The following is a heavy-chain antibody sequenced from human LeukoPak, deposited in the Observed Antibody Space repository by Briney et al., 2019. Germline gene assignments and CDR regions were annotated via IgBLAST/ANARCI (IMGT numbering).Heavy chain of an antibody. CDR2: IRYDGSNK. CDR1: GYTFTSYG. CDR3: AKGGDIVVVPADP. J-gene: IGHJ5*02. Sequence: SCKASGYTFTSYGISWVRQAPGKGLEWVAFIRYDGSNKYYADSVKGRFTISRDNSKNTLYLQMNSLRAEDTAVYYCAKGGDIVVVPADPWGQGTLVTVSS. V-gene: IGHV3-30*02. D-gene: IGHD2-2*01.